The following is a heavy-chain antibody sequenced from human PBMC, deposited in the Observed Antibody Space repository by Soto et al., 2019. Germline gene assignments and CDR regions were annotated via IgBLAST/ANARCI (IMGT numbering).Heavy chain of an antibody. D-gene: IGHD4-17*01. CDR3: ARRDYPYFFDY. V-gene: IGHV4-39*01. Sequence: PSETLSLTCTVSGGSVSSSPYYWGWIRQPPGKGLEWIGIISYSGNTYYNPSLQSRVTISVDTSKNQFSLKISSVTAAGTAVYYCARRDYPYFFDYWGQGTLVTVSS. J-gene: IGHJ4*02. CDR1: GGSVSSSPYY. CDR2: ISYSGNT.